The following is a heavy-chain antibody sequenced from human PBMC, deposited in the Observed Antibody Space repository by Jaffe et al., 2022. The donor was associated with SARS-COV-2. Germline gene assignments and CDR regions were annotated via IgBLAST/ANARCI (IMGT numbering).Heavy chain of an antibody. CDR3: TAGRPTAGYYYYGMDV. CDR1: GFTFSGSA. CDR2: IRSKANSYAT. D-gene: IGHD1-26*01. Sequence: EVQLVESGGGLVQPGGSLKLSCAASGFTFSGSAMHWVRQASGKGLEWVGRIRSKANSYATAYAASVKGRFTISRDDSKNTAYLQMNSLKTEDTAVYYCTAGRPTAGYYYYGMDVWGQGTTVTVSS. V-gene: IGHV3-73*01. J-gene: IGHJ6*02.